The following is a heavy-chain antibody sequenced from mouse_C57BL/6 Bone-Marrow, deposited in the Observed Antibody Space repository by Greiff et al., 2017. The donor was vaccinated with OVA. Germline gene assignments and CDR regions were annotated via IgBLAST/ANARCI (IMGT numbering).Heavy chain of an antibody. CDR1: GYTFTSYW. D-gene: IGHD1-1*01. CDR3: ARPLSTTVPYWYFDV. Sequence: QVQLQQPGAELVKPGASVKLSCKASGYTFTSYWMHWVKQRPGQGLEWIGMIHPNSGSTNYNEKFKSKATLTVDKSSSTAYMQLSSLTSEDSAVYYCARPLSTTVPYWYFDVWGTGTTVTVSS. CDR2: IHPNSGST. J-gene: IGHJ1*03. V-gene: IGHV1-64*01.